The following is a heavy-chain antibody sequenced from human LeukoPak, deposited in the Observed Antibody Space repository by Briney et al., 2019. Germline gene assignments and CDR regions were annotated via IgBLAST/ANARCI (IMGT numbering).Heavy chain of an antibody. D-gene: IGHD1-26*01. CDR2: ISYDGSNK. V-gene: IGHV3-30-3*01. J-gene: IGHJ4*02. Sequence: GGSLRLSCAASGFTFSSYAMHWVRQAPGKGLEWVAVISYDGSNKYYADSVKGRFTISRDNSKNTLYLQMNSLRAEDTAIYYCAKDLGSYYNPDQWGQGVLVTVST. CDR1: GFTFSSYA. CDR3: AKDLGSYYNPDQ.